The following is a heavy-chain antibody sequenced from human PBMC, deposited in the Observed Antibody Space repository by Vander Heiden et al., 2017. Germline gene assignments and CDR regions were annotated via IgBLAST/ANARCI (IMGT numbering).Heavy chain of an antibody. D-gene: IGHD6-25*01. CDR2: IKESGST. J-gene: IGHJ4*02. Sequence: QVQLPQWGAGLLTPSETLSLTCAVYGGSFSGYYWTWIRQPPGKGLEWIGEIKESGSTNYNPSLKSRVTISGDTAKNQFSLRLTSVTAADTAVYYCARRGRLPFDYWGQGTLVTVSS. CDR1: GGSFSGYY. CDR3: ARRGRLPFDY. V-gene: IGHV4-34*02.